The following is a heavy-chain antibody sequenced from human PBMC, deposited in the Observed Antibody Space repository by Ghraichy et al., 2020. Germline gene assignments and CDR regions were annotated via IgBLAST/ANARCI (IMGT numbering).Heavy chain of an antibody. D-gene: IGHD3-16*01. V-gene: IGHV1-8*01. CDR2: MNPNSGNT. CDR3: ARRSDLGRGWGGWDFQH. J-gene: IGHJ1*01. Sequence: ASVKVSCKASGYTFTSYDINWVRQATGQGLEWMGWMNPNSGNTGYAQKFQGRVTMTRNTSISTAYMELSSLRSEDTAVYYCARRSDLGRGWGGWDFQHWGQGTLVTVSS. CDR1: GYTFTSYD.